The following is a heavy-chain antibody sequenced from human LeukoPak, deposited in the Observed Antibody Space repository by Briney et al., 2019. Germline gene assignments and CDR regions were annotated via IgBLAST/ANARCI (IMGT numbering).Heavy chain of an antibody. CDR1: GGSISSGGYY. CDR2: IYYSGST. Sequence: SETLSLTCAVSGGSISSGGYYWSWIRQHPGKGLEWIGYIYYSGSTYYNPSLKSRVTISVDTSKNQFSLKLSSVTAADTAVYYCARGESYDFWSGYHNWFDPWGQGTLVTVSS. V-gene: IGHV4-31*11. CDR3: ARGESYDFWSGYHNWFDP. D-gene: IGHD3-3*01. J-gene: IGHJ5*02.